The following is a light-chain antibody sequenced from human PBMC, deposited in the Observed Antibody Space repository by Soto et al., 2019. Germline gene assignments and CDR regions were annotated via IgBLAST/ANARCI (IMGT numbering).Light chain of an antibody. CDR2: AAS. Sequence: TGTIACRASQSISSRLAWCQQKPGKAPKLLIYAASSMQSGVPSRFSGSGSGTDFTLTISSLQPEDFATYYCQQYNNWPLTFGRGTKVDIK. CDR1: QSISSR. V-gene: IGKV1-12*01. CDR3: QQYNNWPLT. J-gene: IGKJ4*01.